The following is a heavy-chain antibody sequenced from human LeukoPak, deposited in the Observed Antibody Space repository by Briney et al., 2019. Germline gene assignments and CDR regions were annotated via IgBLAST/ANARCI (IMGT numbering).Heavy chain of an antibody. CDR3: ASISGASWGDY. CDR1: GFTFGTYA. J-gene: IGHJ4*02. Sequence: PGRSLRLSCAASGFTFGTYALHWVRQAPGKGLEWVAVISYDGNNIYYVDSVKGRFTISRDNSKNTLYLQMNSLRAEDTAVYFCASISGASWGDYWGQGTLVTVSS. D-gene: IGHD3-16*01. CDR2: ISYDGNNI. V-gene: IGHV3-30-3*01.